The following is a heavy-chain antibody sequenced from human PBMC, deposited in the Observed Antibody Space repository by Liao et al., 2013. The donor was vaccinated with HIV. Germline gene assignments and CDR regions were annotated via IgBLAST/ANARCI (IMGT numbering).Heavy chain of an antibody. V-gene: IGHV4-34*01. J-gene: IGHJ6*03. CDR1: GGSFSAYY. CDR3: ARVGMTTITGYYYYIDV. D-gene: IGHD2-21*02. CDR2: INHSGIT. Sequence: QVQLQQWGAGLLKPAETLSLTCAVYGGSFSAYYWNWIRQSPREGAWSGLGTINHSGITNYNPSLKSRVTISADTSKNQFSLKLSSVTAADTAVYYCARVGMTTITGYYYYIDVWGKGTTVTVSS.